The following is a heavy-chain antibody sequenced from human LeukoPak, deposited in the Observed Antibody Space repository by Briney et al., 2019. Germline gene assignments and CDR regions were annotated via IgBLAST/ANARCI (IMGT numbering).Heavy chain of an antibody. CDR1: GYTFTGYY. J-gene: IGHJ3*02. V-gene: IGHV1-2*02. CDR2: INPNSGGT. CDR3: ARLPYYYDTRDAFDI. Sequence: ASVKVSCKASGYTFTGYYMHWVRQAPGQGLEWMGWINPNSGGTNYAQKFQGRVTMTRDTSISTAYMELSRLRSDDTAVYYCARLPYYYDTRDAFDIWGQGTMVTVSS. D-gene: IGHD3-22*01.